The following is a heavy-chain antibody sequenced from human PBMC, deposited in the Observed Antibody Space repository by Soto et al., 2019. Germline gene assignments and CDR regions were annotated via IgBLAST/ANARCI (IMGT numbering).Heavy chain of an antibody. D-gene: IGHD1-20*01. J-gene: IGHJ4*02. Sequence: DVQLLESGGGLVHPGGSLRLSCAASGFTFSNYAMSWVRQAQGKGLGWVSGISDSGGSFYADSVKGRFTISRDNAKNTLYLEMSSLRAEDTAAYYCAKEKAKIGIPLFDNLGQGTLVTVSS. CDR3: AKEKAKIGIPLFDN. CDR1: GFTFSNYA. CDR2: ISDSGGS. V-gene: IGHV3-23*01.